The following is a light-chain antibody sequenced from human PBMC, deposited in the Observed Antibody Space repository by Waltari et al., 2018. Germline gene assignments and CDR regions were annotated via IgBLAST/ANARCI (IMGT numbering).Light chain of an antibody. CDR1: RSNIGNNY. CDR2: EDT. J-gene: IGLJ7*01. CDR3: GTWDSSLSGAV. V-gene: IGLV1-51*02. Sequence: QSVLTQPPSVSAAPGPRVTIPCSCGRSNIGNNYVSWYRQFPGTAPKLLIYEDTERPSGIAGRFSGSKSGTSATLDITGLQAGDEADYYCGTWDSSLSGAVFGGGTHLTVL.